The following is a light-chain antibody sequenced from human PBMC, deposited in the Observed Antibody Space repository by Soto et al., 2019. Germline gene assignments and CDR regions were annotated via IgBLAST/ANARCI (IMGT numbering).Light chain of an antibody. J-gene: IGKJ1*01. V-gene: IGKV1-39*02. CDR3: QRGFTDPWT. Sequence: DIQMTQSPSSLSASIGDRVTITCRASQTTNSYLNWYQQKPGTAPKLLIYGSSSLVNGVPSRFSGSESGTDFTVIISSLPHEGCGTSDCQRGFTDPWTFGHGTKVEIK. CDR2: GSS. CDR1: QTTNSY.